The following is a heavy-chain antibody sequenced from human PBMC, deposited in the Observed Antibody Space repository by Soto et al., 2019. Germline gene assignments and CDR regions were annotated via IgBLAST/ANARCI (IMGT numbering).Heavy chain of an antibody. J-gene: IGHJ4*02. CDR2: ISSSSSTI. V-gene: IGHV3-48*02. CDR3: AREYDFWSGYYVYFDY. CDR1: GFTFSSYS. D-gene: IGHD3-3*01. Sequence: GGSLRLSCAASGFTFSSYSMNWVRQAPGKGLEWVSYISSSSSTIYYADSVKGRFTISRDNAKNSLYLQMNSLRDEDTAVYYCAREYDFWSGYYVYFDYWGQGTLVTVSS.